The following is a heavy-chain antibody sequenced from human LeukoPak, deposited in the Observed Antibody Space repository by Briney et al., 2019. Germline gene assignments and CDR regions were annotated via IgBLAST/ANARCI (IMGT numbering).Heavy chain of an antibody. CDR1: GGSFSGYY. Sequence: KPSETLSLTCAVYGGSFSGYYWSWIRQPAGKGPEWIGRIYTSGSTNYNPSLKSRVTMSVDTSKNQFSLKLSSVTAADTAVYYCARAYSSSSGIDYWGQGTLVTVSS. J-gene: IGHJ4*02. V-gene: IGHV4-59*10. D-gene: IGHD6-6*01. CDR3: ARAYSSSSGIDY. CDR2: IYTSGST.